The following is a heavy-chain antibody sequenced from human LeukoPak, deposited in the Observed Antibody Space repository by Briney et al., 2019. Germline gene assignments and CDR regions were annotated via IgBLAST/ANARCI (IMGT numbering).Heavy chain of an antibody. V-gene: IGHV4-59*01. D-gene: IGHD3-10*01. Sequence: SGTLSLTCTVSGGSISSYYWSWLRQPPGKGLEWIGYIYYSGSTNYNPSLKSRVTISVDTSKNQFSLKLSSVTAADTAVYYCARCPSSVLPPCAFDIWGQGTMVTVSS. J-gene: IGHJ3*02. CDR3: ARCPSSVLPPCAFDI. CDR1: GGSISSYY. CDR2: IYYSGST.